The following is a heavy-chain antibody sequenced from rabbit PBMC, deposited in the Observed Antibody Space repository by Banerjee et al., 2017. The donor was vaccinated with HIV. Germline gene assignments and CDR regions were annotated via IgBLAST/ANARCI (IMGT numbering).Heavy chain of an antibody. Sequence: QEQLEESGGDLVKPEGSLTLTCTASEFSFSSTHYMCWVRQAPGKGLEWIACINTSSGNTVYATWAKGRFPISRTSSTTVALQMTSLTAADTATYFCARLGDGAFKLWGPGTLVTVS. CDR1: EFSFSSTHY. CDR3: ARLGDGAFKL. V-gene: IGHV1S45*01. J-gene: IGHJ4*01. D-gene: IGHD2-1*01. CDR2: INTSSGNT.